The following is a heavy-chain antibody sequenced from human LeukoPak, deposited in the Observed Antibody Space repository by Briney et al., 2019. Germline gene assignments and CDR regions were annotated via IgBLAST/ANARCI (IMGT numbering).Heavy chain of an antibody. Sequence: SETLSLTCTVAGGSISSYYWSWIRQPAGKGPEWIGRIYTSGSTNYNPSLKSRVTMSVDTSKNQFSLKLSSVTAADTAVYYCARDATMVRGVIIEYNWFDPWGQGTLVTVSS. J-gene: IGHJ5*02. V-gene: IGHV4-4*07. CDR2: IYTSGST. CDR3: ARDATMVRGVIIEYNWFDP. D-gene: IGHD3-10*01. CDR1: GGSISSYY.